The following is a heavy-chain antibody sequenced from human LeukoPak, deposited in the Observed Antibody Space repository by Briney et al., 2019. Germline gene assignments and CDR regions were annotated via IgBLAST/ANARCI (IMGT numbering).Heavy chain of an antibody. CDR1: GYTFTSYD. D-gene: IGHD3-10*01. V-gene: IGHV1-8*01. Sequence: GASVKVSCKASGYTFTSYDINWVRQATGQGLEWMGWMNPNSGNTGYAQKFQGRVTMTRNTSISTAYMELSSLRSEDTAVYYCARGRGKSDYYGSGSYFRVANYYMDVWGKGTTVTISS. CDR2: MNPNSGNT. J-gene: IGHJ6*03. CDR3: ARGRGKSDYYGSGSYFRVANYYMDV.